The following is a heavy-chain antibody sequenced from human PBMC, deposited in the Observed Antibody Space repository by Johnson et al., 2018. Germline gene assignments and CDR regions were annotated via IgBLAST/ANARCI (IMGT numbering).Heavy chain of an antibody. D-gene: IGHD3-16*02. CDR3: AKVFYRYYYYGMDV. J-gene: IGHJ6*02. CDR2: MSWTSGSI. CDR1: GFTFDDYA. Sequence: VQLVESGGGLVQPGRSLRLSCAASGFTFDDYAMHWVRQAPGKGLEWVSGMSWTSGSIGYADSVKGRFTISRDNAKNSLYLQMNSLRVEDTASYYCAKVFYRYYYYGMDVWGQGTTVTVSS. V-gene: IGHV3-9*01.